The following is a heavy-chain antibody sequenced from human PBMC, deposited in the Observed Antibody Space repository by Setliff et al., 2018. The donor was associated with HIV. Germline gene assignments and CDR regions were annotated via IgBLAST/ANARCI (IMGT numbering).Heavy chain of an antibody. V-gene: IGHV3-23*01. CDR1: GFPFMYYA. CDR3: ARAYDSSGYLRVFVDF. D-gene: IGHD3-22*01. Sequence: GGSLRLSCAASGFPFMYYAMCWVRQAPGKGLEWVSCISGSGNEAFFADSVQGRFRVSKDSSKNIFYMQMNNLRAEDTAVYYCARAYDSSGYLRVFVDFWGQGTRVTVSS. CDR2: ISGSGNEA. J-gene: IGHJ4*02.